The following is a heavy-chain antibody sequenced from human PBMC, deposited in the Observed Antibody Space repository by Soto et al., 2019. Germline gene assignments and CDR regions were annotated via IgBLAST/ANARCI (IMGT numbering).Heavy chain of an antibody. CDR2: IIPIFGTA. D-gene: IGHD6-19*01. CDR1: GGTFSSYA. Sequence: QVQLVQSGAEVKKPGSSAKVSCKASGGTFSSYAISWVRQAPGQGLEWMGGIIPIFGTANYAQKFQGRVTITADESTSTAYMELSSLRSEDTAVYYCARVTINYSSGWYSFWYFDLWGRGTLVTVSS. V-gene: IGHV1-69*01. CDR3: ARVTINYSSGWYSFWYFDL. J-gene: IGHJ2*01.